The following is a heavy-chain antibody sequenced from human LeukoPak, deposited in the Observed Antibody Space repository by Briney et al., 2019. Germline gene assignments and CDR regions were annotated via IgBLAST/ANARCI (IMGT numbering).Heavy chain of an antibody. CDR3: ARTNYDFWSGYYYYYYMDV. CDR1: GYTFTSYD. CDR2: MNPNSGNT. V-gene: IGHV1-8*01. Sequence: ASVKVSCKASGYTFTSYDINWVRQATGQGLEWMGWMNPNSGNTGYAQKFQGIVTMTRNTSISTAYMELSSLRSEDTAVYYCARTNYDFWSGYYYYYYMDVWGKGTTVTVSS. D-gene: IGHD3-3*01. J-gene: IGHJ6*03.